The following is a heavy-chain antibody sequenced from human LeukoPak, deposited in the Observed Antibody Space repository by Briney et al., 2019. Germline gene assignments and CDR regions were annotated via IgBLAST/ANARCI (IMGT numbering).Heavy chain of an antibody. D-gene: IGHD5-12*01. CDR3: AKSRSGYALFDY. Sequence: GGSLRLSCAASGFTFSSYAMHWVRQAPGKGLEGVAVISYDGSNKYYADSVKGRFTISRDNSKNTLYLQMKSLRDDDTAVYYCAKSRSGYALFDYWGQGTLVTVSS. V-gene: IGHV3-30*04. J-gene: IGHJ4*02. CDR1: GFTFSSYA. CDR2: ISYDGSNK.